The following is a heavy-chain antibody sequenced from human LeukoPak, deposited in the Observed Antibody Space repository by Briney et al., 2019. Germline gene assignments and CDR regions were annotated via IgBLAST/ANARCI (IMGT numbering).Heavy chain of an antibody. D-gene: IGHD2-15*01. CDR3: GRNGVVAGRRLYVDQ. CDR1: DYSFRYYA. Sequence: ASVKVSCKASDYSFRYYAITWVRQAPGQGLEWMGWIRAKNGDTNYAQKFQGRATMSTDTSTDTAYMELRSLTPDDSAVYYCGRNGVVAGRRLYVDQWGQGTVVTVSS. V-gene: IGHV1-18*01. J-gene: IGHJ4*02. CDR2: IRAKNGDT.